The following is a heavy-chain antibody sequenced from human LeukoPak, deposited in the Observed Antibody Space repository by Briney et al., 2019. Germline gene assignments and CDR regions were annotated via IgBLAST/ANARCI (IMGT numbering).Heavy chain of an antibody. CDR1: GFTFSDYS. V-gene: IGHV4-38-2*01. J-gene: IGHJ1*01. CDR3: ARGSEWELRTAEYFQH. Sequence: GSLRLSCAASGFTFSDYSMNWVRQAPGKGLEWIGSIYHSGSTYYNPSLESRVTISVDTSKDQFSLKLSSVTAADTAVYYCARGSEWELRTAEYFQHWGQGTLVTVSS. D-gene: IGHD1-26*01. CDR2: IYHSGST.